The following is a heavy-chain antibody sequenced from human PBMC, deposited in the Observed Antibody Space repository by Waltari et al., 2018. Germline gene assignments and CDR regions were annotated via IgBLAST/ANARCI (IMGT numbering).Heavy chain of an antibody. J-gene: IGHJ4*02. V-gene: IGHV4-38-2*01. CDR1: GYSISSGYY. Sequence: QVQLQESGPGLVKPSETLSLTCAVSGYSISSGYYWGWIRQPPGKGLEWIGSIYHIGSPYYNPPLKSRVTISVDTSKNQFSLKLSSVTAADTAVYYCAKRGLAAADPYDYWGQGTLVTVSS. D-gene: IGHD6-13*01. CDR2: IYHIGSP. CDR3: AKRGLAAADPYDY.